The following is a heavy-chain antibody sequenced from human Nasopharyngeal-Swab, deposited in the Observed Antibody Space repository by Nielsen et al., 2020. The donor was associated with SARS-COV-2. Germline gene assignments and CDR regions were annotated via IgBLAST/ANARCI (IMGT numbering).Heavy chain of an antibody. CDR2: ISSSGSTI. CDR1: GFTFSDYY. D-gene: IGHD1-26*01. Sequence: GESLKISCAASGFTFSDYYMSWIRQAPGKGLEWVPYISSSGSTIYYADSVKGRFTISRDNAKNSLYLQMNSLRAEDTAVYYCARDIVGATPNFDYWGQGTLVTVSS. CDR3: ARDIVGATPNFDY. J-gene: IGHJ4*02. V-gene: IGHV3-11*01.